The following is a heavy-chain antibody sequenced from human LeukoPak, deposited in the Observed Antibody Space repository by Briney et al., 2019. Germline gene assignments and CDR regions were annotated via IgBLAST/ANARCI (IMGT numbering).Heavy chain of an antibody. CDR1: GYTFTGYY. V-gene: IGHV1-2*02. CDR3: ARTRIGYCSGGSCNHFDY. J-gene: IGHJ4*02. CDR2: INPNSGGT. D-gene: IGHD2-15*01. Sequence: ASVKVSCKASGYTFTGYYMHWVRQAPGQGLEWMGWINPNSGGTNYAQKSQGRVTMTRDTSISTAYMELSRLRSDDTAAYYCARTRIGYCSGGSCNHFDYWGQGTLVTVSS.